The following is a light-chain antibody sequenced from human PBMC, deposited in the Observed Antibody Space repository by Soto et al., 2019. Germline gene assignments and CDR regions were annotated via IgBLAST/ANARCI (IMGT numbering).Light chain of an antibody. CDR2: GAS. V-gene: IGKV3-15*01. Sequence: MTQSPSTVSAYVGDSVTLSCRASQSVSSRLAWYQQKPGQSPRLLIYGASTRATGIPARFSGSGSGTEFTLTISSLQSEDFGVYYCHQYNNLWTFGQGTKVDIK. CDR1: QSVSSR. J-gene: IGKJ1*01. CDR3: HQYNNLWT.